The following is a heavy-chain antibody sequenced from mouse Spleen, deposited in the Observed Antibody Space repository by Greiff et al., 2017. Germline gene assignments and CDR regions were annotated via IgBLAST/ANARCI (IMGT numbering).Heavy chain of an antibody. CDR2: ISYDGSN. CDR1: GYSITSGYY. CDR3: ARDGDGYHYWYFDV. D-gene: IGHD2-3*01. J-gene: IGHJ1*01. Sequence: EVKLMESGPGLVKPSQSLSLTCSVTGYSITSGYYWNWIRQFPGNKLEWMGYISYDGSNNYNPSLKNRISITRDTSKNQFFLKLNSVTTEDTATYYCARDGDGYHYWYFDVWGAGTTVTVSS. V-gene: IGHV3-6*01.